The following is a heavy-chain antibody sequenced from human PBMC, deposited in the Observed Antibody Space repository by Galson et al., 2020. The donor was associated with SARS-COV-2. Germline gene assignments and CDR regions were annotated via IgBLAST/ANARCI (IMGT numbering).Heavy chain of an antibody. CDR1: GGSISSYY. D-gene: IGHD1-26*01. CDR3: ARDSQWELLDY. J-gene: IGHJ4*02. Sequence: SQTLSLTCTVSGGSISSYYWSWIRQPPGKGLEWIGYIYYSGSTNYNPSLKSRVTISVDTSKNQFSLKLSSVTAADTAVYYCARDSQWELLDYWGQGTLVTVSS. CDR2: IYYSGST. V-gene: IGHV4-59*01.